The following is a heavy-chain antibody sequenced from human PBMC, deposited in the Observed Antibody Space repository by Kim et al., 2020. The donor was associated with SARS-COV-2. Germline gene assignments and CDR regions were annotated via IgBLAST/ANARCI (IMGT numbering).Heavy chain of an antibody. D-gene: IGHD6-13*01. CDR3: ARAAAAGYYYYYYMDV. Sequence: SVKVSCKASGGTFSSYAISWVRQAPGQGLEWMGGIIPIFGTANYAQKFQGRVTITADESTSTAYMELSSLRSEDTAVYYCARAAAAGYYYYYYMDVWGKGTTVTVSS. J-gene: IGHJ6*03. V-gene: IGHV1-69*13. CDR1: GGTFSSYA. CDR2: IIPIFGTA.